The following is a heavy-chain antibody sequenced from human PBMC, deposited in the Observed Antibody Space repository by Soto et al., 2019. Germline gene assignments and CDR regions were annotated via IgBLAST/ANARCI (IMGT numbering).Heavy chain of an antibody. V-gene: IGHV4-31*03. D-gene: IGHD3-22*01. CDR3: ARGGFDDTSTSHFDT. CDR1: GGSITGDGCY. CDR2: IYYSGST. J-gene: IGHJ4*02. Sequence: SETLSLTCTVSGGSITGDGCYWSWIRQHPGKGLEWVGYIYYSGSTYYNPSLESRGIISVDTSKNQFSLKLSSVTAADTAVYYCARGGFDDTSTSHFDTWGLEDLLTISS.